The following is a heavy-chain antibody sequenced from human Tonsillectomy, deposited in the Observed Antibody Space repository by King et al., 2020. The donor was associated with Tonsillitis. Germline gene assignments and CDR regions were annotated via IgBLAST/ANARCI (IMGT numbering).Heavy chain of an antibody. CDR1: GGSISSSNYY. D-gene: IGHD2-2*01. J-gene: IGHJ4*02. Sequence: LQLQESGPGLVKPSETLSLTCSVSGGSISSSNYYWGWIRQPPGKGPEWIGSIYYSGRTYYNPSLKSRATISLDTSENQFSLKLTSVTAADTAVYYCARHGYCDTTTCYWPTFDYWGQGTLVTVSS. V-gene: IGHV4-39*07. CDR3: ARHGYCDTTTCYWPTFDY. CDR2: IYYSGRT.